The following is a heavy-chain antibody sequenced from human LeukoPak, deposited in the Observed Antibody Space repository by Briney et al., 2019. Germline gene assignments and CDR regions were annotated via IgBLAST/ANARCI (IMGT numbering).Heavy chain of an antibody. J-gene: IGHJ4*02. CDR2: IWYDGSNK. D-gene: IGHD1-14*01. CDR1: GFIFSNYA. V-gene: IGHV3-33*08. Sequence: GRSLRLSCAASGFIFSNYAMHWVRQAPGKGLEWVGVIWYDGSNKYYADSVKGRFTISRDDSKNTLYLQMDSLGAEDTAVYCCVRDGGAGFDYWGQGTLVTVSS. CDR3: VRDGGAGFDY.